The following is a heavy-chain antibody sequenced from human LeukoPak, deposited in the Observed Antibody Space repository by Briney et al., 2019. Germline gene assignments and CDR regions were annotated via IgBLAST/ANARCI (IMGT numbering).Heavy chain of an antibody. CDR1: GDSISSSSYD. V-gene: IGHV4-39*07. D-gene: IGHD5-18*01. CDR3: ARSAIQPGYRYAY. J-gene: IGHJ4*02. CDR2: MYNIGST. Sequence: SETLSLTCTVSGDSISSSSYDSGSIRQPPGKRLEWIGGMYNIGSTPYNPSLKSRVTISLDTSKNQFSLKLSSVTASDTPVYYCARSAIQPGYRYAYWGQGTLVTVSS.